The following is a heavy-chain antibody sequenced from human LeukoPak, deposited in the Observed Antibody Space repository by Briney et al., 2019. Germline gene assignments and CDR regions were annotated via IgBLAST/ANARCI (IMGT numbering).Heavy chain of an antibody. Sequence: SETLSLTCSVSGASVTIDYWSWIRQPPGKGLEWIGHISNSGRTTHRSSLKSRVTISLDTSRNQFSLKLTSVTAADTAIYYCTRHYDSDSSGDPDWFDPWGQGTLVTVSS. CDR1: GASVTIDY. CDR3: TRHYDSDSSGDPDWFDP. CDR2: ISNSGRT. D-gene: IGHD3-22*01. J-gene: IGHJ5*02. V-gene: IGHV4-59*08.